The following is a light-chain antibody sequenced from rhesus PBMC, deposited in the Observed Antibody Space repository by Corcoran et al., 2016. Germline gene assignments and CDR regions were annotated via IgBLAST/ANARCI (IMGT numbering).Light chain of an antibody. CDR1: QGINKE. J-gene: IGKJ4*01. V-gene: IGKV1-94*01. CDR3: LQDYTKPLT. Sequence: DIQMTQSPSSLSASVGYRVTVTFRASQGINKELSWYQQKPGNAPTLLIYAASSLQTGVSSRFSGSGSGTDYTLTISSLEPEDVATYYCLQDYTKPLTFGGGTKVEIK. CDR2: AAS.